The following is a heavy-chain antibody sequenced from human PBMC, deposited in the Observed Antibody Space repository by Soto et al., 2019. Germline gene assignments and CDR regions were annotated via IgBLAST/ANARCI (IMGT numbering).Heavy chain of an antibody. V-gene: IGHV1-69*01. Sequence: QVLLVQSGAEVKKPGSSVKFSCKVSGGSFRRYAISWVRQAPGQGLEWMGGIIPILGSPNYAQKFQDRVTIIADESTSTTYMELSSLRSEDAAVYYCASRERVDAFDIWGQGTMVTVSS. J-gene: IGHJ3*02. CDR2: IIPILGSP. D-gene: IGHD1-26*01. CDR1: GGSFRRYA. CDR3: ASRERVDAFDI.